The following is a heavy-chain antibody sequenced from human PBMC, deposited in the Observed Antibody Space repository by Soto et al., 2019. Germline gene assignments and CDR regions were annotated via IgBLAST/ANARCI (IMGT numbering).Heavy chain of an antibody. CDR3: ARYKYSSSPRLKRYCMDV. CDR2: IYHSGST. D-gene: IGHD6-6*01. J-gene: IGHJ6*02. Sequence: SETLSLTCTVSGGSIRYYYWSWIRQPPGKGLEWIGYIYHSGSTTYNPSLKSRVTMSVDTSKNQFSLKLSSVTAADTAVYYCARYKYSSSPRLKRYCMDVWGQGTTVTVSS. V-gene: IGHV4-59*01. CDR1: GGSIRYYY.